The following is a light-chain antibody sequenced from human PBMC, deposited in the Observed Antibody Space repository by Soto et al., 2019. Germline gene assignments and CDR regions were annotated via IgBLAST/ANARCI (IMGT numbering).Light chain of an antibody. CDR2: DVT. CDR3: SSYTSSSSYV. Sequence: QSVLTQPASVSGSPGQSITVSCTGTSSDVGGYKYVSWYQQHPDKAPKLIIYDVTNRPSGISNRFSGSKSGNTAFLTISGLQAEEEADYYCSSYTSSSSYVFGTGTKVTVL. J-gene: IGLJ1*01. V-gene: IGLV2-14*01. CDR1: SSDVGGYKY.